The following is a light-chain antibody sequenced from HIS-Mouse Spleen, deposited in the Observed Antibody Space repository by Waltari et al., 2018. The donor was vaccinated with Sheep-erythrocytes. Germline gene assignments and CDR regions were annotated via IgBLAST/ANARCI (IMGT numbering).Light chain of an antibody. CDR1: QDISNY. V-gene: IGKV1-33*01. CDR3: QQANSFPIT. CDR2: DAS. J-gene: IGKJ5*01. Sequence: DIQMTKSPSSLSASVGDRVTITCQASQDISNYLNWYQQKPGKAPKLLIYDASNLETGVPSRFSGSGSGTDFTFTISSLQPEDIATYYCQQANSFPITFGQGTRLEIK.